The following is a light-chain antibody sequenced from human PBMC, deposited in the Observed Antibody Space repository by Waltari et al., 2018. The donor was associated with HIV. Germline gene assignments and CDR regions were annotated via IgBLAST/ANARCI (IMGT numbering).Light chain of an antibody. Sequence: QSTLTQPASVSGSPGQSITISFTGSTSDFVLSNFIYWYQPHPGGVPKVIIYEVFSRPSGISSRFSGSRSANTASLTISWLQPEDEADYYCASFTSNYTLIFGGGTKVTVL. CDR2: EVF. J-gene: IGLJ2*01. CDR3: ASFTSNYTLI. CDR1: TSDFVLSNF. V-gene: IGLV2-14*01.